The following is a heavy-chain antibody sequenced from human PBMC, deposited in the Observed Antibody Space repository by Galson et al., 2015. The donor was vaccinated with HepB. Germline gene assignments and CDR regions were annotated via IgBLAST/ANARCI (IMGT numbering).Heavy chain of an antibody. J-gene: IGHJ4*02. CDR2: ISYDGSNK. CDR1: GFTVSSNY. Sequence: SLRLSCAVSGFTVSSNYMSWVRQAPGKGLEWVAVISYDGSNKYYADSVKGRFTISRDNAKNSLYLQMNSLRAEDTAVYYCARRYYDYVWGSYRYTGEGGWRYWGQGTLVTVSS. CDR3: ARRYYDYVWGSYRYTGEGGWRY. V-gene: IGHV3-30*03. D-gene: IGHD3-16*02.